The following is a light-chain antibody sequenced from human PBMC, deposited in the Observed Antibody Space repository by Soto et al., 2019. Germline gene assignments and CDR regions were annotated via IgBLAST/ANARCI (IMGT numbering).Light chain of an antibody. Sequence: QSALTQPASVSGSPGQSITISCTGTSSGVGGYNYVSWYQHHPGKAPKLMIYDVTNRPSGVSNRFSGSKSGNTASLTISGLQAEDEADYYCSSFTSSSVYVFGIGTKVTVL. CDR3: SSFTSSSVYV. CDR1: SSGVGGYNY. CDR2: DVT. J-gene: IGLJ1*01. V-gene: IGLV2-14*03.